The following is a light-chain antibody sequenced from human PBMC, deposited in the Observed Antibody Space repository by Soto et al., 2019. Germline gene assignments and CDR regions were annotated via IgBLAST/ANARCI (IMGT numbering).Light chain of an antibody. Sequence: QSALTQPPSASGSPGHSVTISCTGTSSDVGGYNYVSWYQQHPGKAPKLMIFEVIKRPSGVPDRFSGSKSGNTASLTVSGLQAEDEADYYCCSYAGDNNVVFGGGTRLTVL. CDR2: EVI. V-gene: IGLV2-8*01. CDR1: SSDVGGYNY. CDR3: CSYAGDNNVV. J-gene: IGLJ2*01.